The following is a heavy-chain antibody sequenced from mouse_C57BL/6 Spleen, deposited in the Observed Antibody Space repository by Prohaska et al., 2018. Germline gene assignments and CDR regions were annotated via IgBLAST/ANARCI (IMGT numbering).Heavy chain of an antibody. CDR2: ISYDGSN. V-gene: IGHV3-6*01. J-gene: IGHJ3*01. CDR1: GYSITSGYY. Sequence: DVQLQESGPGLVKPSQSLSLTCSVTGYSITSGYYWNWIRHFSGQKLQWMGYISYDGSNNYNPSLKNRLSISRDPSKPLVVLTFLSVPPSFTPSSFFSSFPLYSFFSYSGQGTLVTVSA. CDR3: SSFPLYSFFSY. D-gene: IGHD2-1*01.